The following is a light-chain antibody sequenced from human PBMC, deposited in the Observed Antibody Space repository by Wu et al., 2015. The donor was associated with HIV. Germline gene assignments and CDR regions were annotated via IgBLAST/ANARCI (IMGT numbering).Light chain of an antibody. Sequence: DIRMTQSPSSLSASVGDRVTITCRASQGISNFLAWYQQKPGKPPKVLLYAASRLESGVPSRFSGSGSGTDYTLTISSLQPEDFATYYCQQYYSTLCSFGQGTKLEIK. CDR3: QQYYSTLCS. CDR2: AAS. CDR1: QGISNF. V-gene: IGKV1-NL1*01. J-gene: IGKJ2*04.